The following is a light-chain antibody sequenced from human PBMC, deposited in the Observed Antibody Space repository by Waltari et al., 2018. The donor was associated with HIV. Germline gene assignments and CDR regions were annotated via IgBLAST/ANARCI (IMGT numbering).Light chain of an antibody. CDR1: SSNIGAGHA. J-gene: IGLJ3*02. Sequence: QSVLTQPPSVSGAPGQRVTIFCTGSSSNIGAGHAVHWYQLLPGNAPKVVIFENIGRPAGGPARFSGSRSGTSASLAINELRAEDEADYYCHSHAGNLGVFGGGTKVTVL. V-gene: IGLV1-40*01. CDR3: HSHAGNLGV. CDR2: ENI.